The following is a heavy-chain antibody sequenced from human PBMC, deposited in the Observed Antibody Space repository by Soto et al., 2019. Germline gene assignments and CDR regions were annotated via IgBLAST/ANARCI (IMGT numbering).Heavy chain of an antibody. CDR2: IYYSGST. V-gene: IGHV4-59*01. CDR1: GGSIISYY. CDR3: ARVWGYAFDY. J-gene: IGHJ4*02. Sequence: SETLSLTCTVSGGSIISYYWSWILQPPWKGLEWIGYIYYSGSTNYNPSLKSRVTISVDTSKNQFSLKLSSVTAADTAVYYCARVWGYAFDYWGQGTLVTVSS. D-gene: IGHD3-16*01.